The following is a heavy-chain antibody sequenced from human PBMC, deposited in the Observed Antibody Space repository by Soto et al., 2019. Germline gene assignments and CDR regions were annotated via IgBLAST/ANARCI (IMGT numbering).Heavy chain of an antibody. CDR1: GYTFTSYG. D-gene: IGHD2-2*01. CDR3: ARFCSSTSCYAFGAFDI. CDR2: ISAYNGNT. J-gene: IGHJ3*02. Sequence: GASVKVSCKASGYTFTSYGISWVRQAPGQGLEWMGWISAYNGNTNYAQKLQGRVTMTTDTSTSTAYMELRSLRSDDTAVYYCARFCSSTSCYAFGAFDIWGQGTMVTVSS. V-gene: IGHV1-18*01.